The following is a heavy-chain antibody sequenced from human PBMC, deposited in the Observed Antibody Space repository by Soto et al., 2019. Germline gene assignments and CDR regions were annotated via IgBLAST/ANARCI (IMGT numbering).Heavy chain of an antibody. V-gene: IGHV6-1*01. D-gene: IGHD1-26*01. CDR3: ARVPRRRVGYYGMDV. CDR2: TYYRAKWYN. J-gene: IGHJ6*02. Sequence: SQTLSLTCALSGDSVSSNSAAWNWIRQSASRGLEWLGRTYYRAKWYNDYAVTVKSRITINPDTSKNQFSLQLNSVTPEDTAVYYWARVPRRRVGYYGMDVWGQGTTVTVSS. CDR1: GDSVSSNSAA.